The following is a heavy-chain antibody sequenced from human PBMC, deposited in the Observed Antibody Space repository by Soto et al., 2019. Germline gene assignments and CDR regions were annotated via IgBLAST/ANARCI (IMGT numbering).Heavy chain of an antibody. J-gene: IGHJ4*02. CDR3: AVVVWFCSAISAYSHYFDY. CDR2: INAYNGNT. D-gene: IGHD3-22*01. V-gene: IGHV1-3*01. CDR1: GYTFTSYT. Sequence: ASVKVSCKASGYTFTSYTMHWVRQAPGQRLEWMGWINAYNGNTKYAQKFQGRVTITRDTSTSTAYMELSSLRSEDTAVYYCAVVVWFCSAISAYSHYFDYWGQGTLVTVSS.